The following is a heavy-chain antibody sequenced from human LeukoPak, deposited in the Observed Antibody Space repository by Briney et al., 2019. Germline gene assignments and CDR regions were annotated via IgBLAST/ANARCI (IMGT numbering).Heavy chain of an antibody. Sequence: ASVKVSCKASGYTFTGYYMHWVRQAPGQGLEWMGWINPNSGGTNYAQKFQGRVTMTRDTSISTAYMELSRLRSDDTAVYYCASPILAYCGGDCYSDAFDIWGQGTMVPV. J-gene: IGHJ3*02. CDR3: ASPILAYCGGDCYSDAFDI. CDR2: INPNSGGT. D-gene: IGHD2-21*02. V-gene: IGHV1-2*02. CDR1: GYTFTGYY.